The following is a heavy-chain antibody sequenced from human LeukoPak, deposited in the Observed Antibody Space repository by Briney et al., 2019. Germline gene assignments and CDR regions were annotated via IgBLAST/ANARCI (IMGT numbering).Heavy chain of an antibody. CDR1: GFSFSSYA. D-gene: IGHD3-16*01. Sequence: SGGSLRLSCAASGFSFSSYAMTWARQAPVKGLEWVSAISGDGTRTYYADSVKGRFTTSRDNSKNTLYLEMSSLRVEDTAIYYCAKWPEGAMDYFDYWGQGTLVTVSS. J-gene: IGHJ4*02. CDR3: AKWPEGAMDYFDY. V-gene: IGHV3-23*01. CDR2: ISGDGTRT.